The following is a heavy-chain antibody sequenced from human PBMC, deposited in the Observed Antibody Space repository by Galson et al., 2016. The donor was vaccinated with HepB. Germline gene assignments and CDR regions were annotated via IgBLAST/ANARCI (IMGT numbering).Heavy chain of an antibody. D-gene: IGHD5-18*01. Sequence: SLRLSCAASGFSVSSTYMNWVRQAPGKGLEWVSLMSIGGTTYYADSVKGRFTISKDNSKNTISLQMNSLSADDTAVYYCATKDVVTAMVTPAFDVWGQGTVVTVSS. CDR2: MSIGGTT. CDR3: ATKDVVTAMVTPAFDV. J-gene: IGHJ3*01. CDR1: GFSVSSTY. V-gene: IGHV3-53*01.